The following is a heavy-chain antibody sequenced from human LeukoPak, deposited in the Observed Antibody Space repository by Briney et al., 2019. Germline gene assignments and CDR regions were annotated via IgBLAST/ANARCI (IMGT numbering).Heavy chain of an antibody. D-gene: IGHD3-3*01. CDR1: GGSISSSSYY. Sequence: PSETLSLTCTVSGGSISSSSYYWGWIRQPPGKGLEWIGSIYYSGSTYYNPSLKSRVTIPVDTSKNQFSLKLSSVTAADTAVYYCASSPWFRDFWSGYKYYYYGMDVWGQGTTVTVSS. V-gene: IGHV4-39*01. CDR3: ASSPWFRDFWSGYKYYYYGMDV. J-gene: IGHJ6*02. CDR2: IYYSGST.